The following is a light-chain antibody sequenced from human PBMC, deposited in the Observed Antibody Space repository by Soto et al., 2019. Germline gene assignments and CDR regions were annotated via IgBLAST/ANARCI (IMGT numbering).Light chain of an antibody. CDR3: QQYGSSPLT. Sequence: EIVLTQSPGTLSLSPGERATLSCRASQSVSSSYLAWYQQKPGQAPRLLIYGASSRATGIPDRFSGSGSATDFTLTISRLEPEDGAVYYCQQYGSSPLTFGGGTKVEIK. J-gene: IGKJ4*01. V-gene: IGKV3-20*01. CDR2: GAS. CDR1: QSVSSSY.